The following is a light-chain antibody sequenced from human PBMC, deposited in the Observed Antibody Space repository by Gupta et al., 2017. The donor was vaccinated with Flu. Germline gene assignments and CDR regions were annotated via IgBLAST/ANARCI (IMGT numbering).Light chain of an antibody. CDR2: EAS. Sequence: SLSASAGDRGAINCQANEDISNYLNWYQQKPGKAPKLLIYEASTLETGGPSRFIGTGSGLEFTLTINNLQAEDTATYFCQQFDDGPHISFGPGTKVDV. V-gene: IGKV1-33*01. CDR1: EDISNY. CDR3: QQFDDGPHIS. J-gene: IGKJ3*01.